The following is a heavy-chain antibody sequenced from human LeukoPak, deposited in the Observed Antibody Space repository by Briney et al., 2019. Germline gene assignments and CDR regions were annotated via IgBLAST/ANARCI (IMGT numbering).Heavy chain of an antibody. V-gene: IGHV3-30*02. CDR2: IRYDGRNK. Sequence: PGGSLRLSCAASGFTFSNYGMHWVRQAPGKGLEWVGFIRYDGRNKYYADFVKGRFTISRDNSKNTLYLQMNSLRAEDTAVYYCGRGHWGLDYWGQGALVTVSS. D-gene: IGHD7-27*01. J-gene: IGHJ4*02. CDR1: GFTFSNYG. CDR3: GRGHWGLDY.